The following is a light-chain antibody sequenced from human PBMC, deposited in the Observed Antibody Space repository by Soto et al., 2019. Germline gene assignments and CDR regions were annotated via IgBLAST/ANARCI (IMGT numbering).Light chain of an antibody. CDR2: DPS. V-gene: IGKV3-11*01. J-gene: IGKJ2*01. Sequence: ETVLTQSPSTLSLSPGERATLSCRASQSVHTYLAWYQQKAGQAPRLLIYDPSNRATGIPARFSGSGSGTNFTLTISSLEPEDCAVYYCQQRSNWPPYTFGQGTKLEIK. CDR1: QSVHTY. CDR3: QQRSNWPPYT.